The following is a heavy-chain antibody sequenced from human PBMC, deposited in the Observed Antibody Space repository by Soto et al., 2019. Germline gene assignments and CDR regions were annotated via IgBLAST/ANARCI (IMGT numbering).Heavy chain of an antibody. J-gene: IGHJ4*02. D-gene: IGHD6-13*01. Sequence: PVGSLRLSCAASGFTFSSYGMHWVRQAPGKGLEWVAVIWYDGSNKYYADSVKGRFTISRDNSKNTLYLQMNSLRAEDTAVYYCARDLEIAGPPSIWGQGTLVTVSS. V-gene: IGHV3-33*01. CDR3: ARDLEIAGPPSI. CDR1: GFTFSSYG. CDR2: IWYDGSNK.